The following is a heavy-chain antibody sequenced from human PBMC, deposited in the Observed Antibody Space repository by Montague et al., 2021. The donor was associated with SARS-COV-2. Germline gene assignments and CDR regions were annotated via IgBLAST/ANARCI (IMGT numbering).Heavy chain of an antibody. Sequence: SLRLSCAASGFTFRDYYMNWIRQAPGEGLEWVSSISSSGTTLYYASSMKGRFTISRDNAKNSLYLQMNSLRAEDTAVYYCARDLAVDYWGQGTLVTVSS. CDR1: GFTFRDYY. J-gene: IGHJ4*02. V-gene: IGHV3-11*01. CDR3: ARDLAVDY. CDR2: ISSSGTTL.